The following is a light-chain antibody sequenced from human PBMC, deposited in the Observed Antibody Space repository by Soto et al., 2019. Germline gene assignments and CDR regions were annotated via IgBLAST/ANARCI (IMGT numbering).Light chain of an antibody. CDR2: GAS. Sequence: EIVLTQSPGTLCLSPGERATPSRRASQSVTSNYLAWYQQKPGQPPRLLIYGASSRATGITDRFSGSGSGTDFTLTISRLEPEDFAVFYCQHYDSLPITFGQGTRLEIK. V-gene: IGKV3-20*01. CDR3: QHYDSLPIT. CDR1: QSVTSNY. J-gene: IGKJ5*01.